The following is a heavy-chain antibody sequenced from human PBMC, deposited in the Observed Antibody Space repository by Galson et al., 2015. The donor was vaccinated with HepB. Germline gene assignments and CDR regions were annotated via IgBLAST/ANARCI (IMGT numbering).Heavy chain of an antibody. CDR1: GFTFSSYW. D-gene: IGHD1-26*01. V-gene: IGHV3-7*01. CDR3: ARLNRKWELLRRGGWFDP. J-gene: IGHJ5*02. CDR2: IKQDGSEK. Sequence: SLRLSCAASGFTFSSYWMSWVRQAPGKGLEWVANIKQDGSEKYYVDSVKGRFTISRDNAKNSLYLQMNSLRAEDTAVYYCARLNRKWELLRRGGWFDPWGQGTLVTVSS.